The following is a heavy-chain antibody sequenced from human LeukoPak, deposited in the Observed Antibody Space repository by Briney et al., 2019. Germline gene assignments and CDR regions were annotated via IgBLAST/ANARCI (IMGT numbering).Heavy chain of an antibody. CDR2: INPNTGGT. Sequence: ASVKVSCKTSGYTFTGYYMHWVRQAPGQGLEWMGWINPNTGGTNYAQKFQGRITMTSDTSISTAYMELSSLKSDDTAMYYCARAPMIVVVFPPRLDFWGQGTLVTVSS. D-gene: IGHD3-22*01. CDR3: ARAPMIVVVFPPRLDF. CDR1: GYTFTGYY. J-gene: IGHJ4*02. V-gene: IGHV1-2*02.